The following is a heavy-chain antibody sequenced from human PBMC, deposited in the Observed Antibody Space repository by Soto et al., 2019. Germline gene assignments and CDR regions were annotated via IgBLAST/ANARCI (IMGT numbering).Heavy chain of an antibody. Sequence: EVQLVESGGGLVQPGGSLRLSCVASGFTFSSSEMYWVRQAPGKGLEWVSYIHPAGQPIFYADSVKVRFTISRDNAKNSLYLQMHRLRDEDTAVYYCERRGSSGGQGTMVTVSS. V-gene: IGHV3-48*03. J-gene: IGHJ3*01. D-gene: IGHD2-2*01. CDR3: ERRGSS. CDR2: IHPAGQPI. CDR1: GFTFSSSE.